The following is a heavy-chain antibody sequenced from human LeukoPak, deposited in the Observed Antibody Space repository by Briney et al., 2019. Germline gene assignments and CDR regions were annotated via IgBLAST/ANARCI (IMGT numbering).Heavy chain of an antibody. CDR1: GYTFTSYG. D-gene: IGHD3-22*01. Sequence: ASVKVSCKASGYTFTSYGISWVRQAPGQGLEWMGWISAYNGNTNYAQKLQGRVTMTTDTSTSTAYMELRSLRSDDTAVYYCARLGHTMNYYDSSGYYPLDYWGQGTLVTVSS. CDR3: ARLGHTMNYYDSSGYYPLDY. V-gene: IGHV1-18*01. CDR2: ISAYNGNT. J-gene: IGHJ4*02.